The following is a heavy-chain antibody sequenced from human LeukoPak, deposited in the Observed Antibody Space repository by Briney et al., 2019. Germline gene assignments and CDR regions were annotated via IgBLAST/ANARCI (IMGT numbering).Heavy chain of an antibody. J-gene: IGHJ4*02. CDR3: ARGYSGYDFDY. Sequence: SETLSLTRAVYGGSFSGYYWSWIPEPPGKGLDWIGEINHSGGNNYNPSFKSRVTISVDTSKNQFTLKRSSVTAADTAVNDCARGYSGYDFDYWGQGTLVTVSS. CDR1: GGSFSGYY. D-gene: IGHD5-12*01. V-gene: IGHV4-34*01. CDR2: INHSGGN.